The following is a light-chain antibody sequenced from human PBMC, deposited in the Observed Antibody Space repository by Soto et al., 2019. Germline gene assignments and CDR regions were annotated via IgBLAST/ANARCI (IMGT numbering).Light chain of an antibody. CDR2: LNSDGSH. CDR3: QTWGTGIQV. Sequence: QLVLTQSPSASASLGASVKLTCTLSSGHSSYAIAWHQQQPEKGPRYLMKLNSDGSHYKGVGIPDRFSGSSSGAERYLTISSLQSEDEADYYCQTWGTGIQVFGTGTKLTVL. J-gene: IGLJ1*01. CDR1: SGHSSYA. V-gene: IGLV4-69*01.